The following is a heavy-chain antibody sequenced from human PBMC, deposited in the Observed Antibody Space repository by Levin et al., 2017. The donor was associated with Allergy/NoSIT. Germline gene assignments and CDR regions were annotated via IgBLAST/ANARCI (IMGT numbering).Heavy chain of an antibody. V-gene: IGHV3-30*18. J-gene: IGHJ4*02. CDR3: AKDRGNYGSGLFDY. CDR2: ISDDGGNQ. CDR1: RFTFSNYG. D-gene: IGHD3-10*01. Sequence: GESLKISCAASRFTFSNYGMHWVRQAPGKGLEWVAVISDDGGNQYYADSVKGRFTISRDNSKNTLYLRMNSLRAEDTAVYYCAKDRGNYGSGLFDYWGQGTLVSVSS.